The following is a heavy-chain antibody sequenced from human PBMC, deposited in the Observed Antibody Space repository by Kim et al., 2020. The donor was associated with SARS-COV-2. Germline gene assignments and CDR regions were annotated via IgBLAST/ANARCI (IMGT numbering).Heavy chain of an antibody. Sequence: ASVKVSCRASGYTFTIYAIHWVRQAPGQRLEWMGWINGGNGNTKYSQDFQGRVTITRDTSASTAYMELSSLRSEDTAVYYCARSAYIASNGVFDYWGQGTLVTVSS. CDR2: INGGNGNT. CDR1: GYTFTIYA. J-gene: IGHJ4*02. V-gene: IGHV1-3*03. D-gene: IGHD6-13*01. CDR3: ARSAYIASNGVFDY.